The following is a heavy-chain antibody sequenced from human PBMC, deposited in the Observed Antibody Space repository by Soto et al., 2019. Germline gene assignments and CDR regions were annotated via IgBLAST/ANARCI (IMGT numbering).Heavy chain of an antibody. Sequence: SETLSLTCTVSGGSISSYYWSWIRQPPGKGLEWIGYIYYIGSTNYNPSLKSRVTISVDTSKNQFSLKLSSVTAADTAVYYCAKDEGYPLNTIIHSWFDPWGQGTLVTVSS. CDR2: IYYIGST. CDR3: AKDEGYPLNTIIHSWFDP. D-gene: IGHD5-12*01. CDR1: GGSISSYY. V-gene: IGHV4-59*01. J-gene: IGHJ5*02.